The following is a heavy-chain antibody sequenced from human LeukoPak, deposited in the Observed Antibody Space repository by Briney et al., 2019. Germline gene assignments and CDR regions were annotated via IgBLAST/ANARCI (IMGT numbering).Heavy chain of an antibody. V-gene: IGHV1-18*01. D-gene: IGHD1-7*01. Sequence: ASVKVSCKASGGTFISYAISWAGQAPGQGGEWMGLISPYNRHTTYPQKLQRRVTMTTHTSTSTAYMELRSLRSDDTAVYYCAATGTTLADYWGQGTLVTVSS. J-gene: IGHJ4*02. CDR3: AATGTTLADY. CDR2: ISPYNRHT. CDR1: GGTFISYA.